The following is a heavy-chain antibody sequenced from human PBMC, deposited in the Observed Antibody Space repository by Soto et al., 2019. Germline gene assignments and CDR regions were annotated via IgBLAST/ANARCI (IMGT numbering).Heavy chain of an antibody. CDR3: ATRRGCYEPHLRY. V-gene: IGHV4-30-4*01. Sequence: SETLSLTCTVSGRSISSGGGFWCWIRQAPGMGGEWIGYSYYSGRAYYNPSLTSRVTVGVDTSNNQFPLKLSSVTAADTAVYYCATRRGCYEPHLRYWGQGTLVTVSS. CDR1: GRSISSGGGF. J-gene: IGHJ4*02. D-gene: IGHD3-16*01. CDR2: SYYSGRA.